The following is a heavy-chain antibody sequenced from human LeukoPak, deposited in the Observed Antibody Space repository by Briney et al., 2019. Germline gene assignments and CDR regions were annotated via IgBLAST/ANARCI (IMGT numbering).Heavy chain of an antibody. J-gene: IGHJ4*02. Sequence: PSETLSLTCTVSGGSINTGTSYWGWIRQPPGKGLEWIGSIYHSGSTLYNPSLRSRITISLDTSKNHFSLKLSSVTAADTAVYYCARASVYSSGWLKLDYWGQGTLVTVSS. CDR1: GGSINTGTSY. V-gene: IGHV4-39*07. CDR2: IYHSGST. CDR3: ARASVYSSGWLKLDY. D-gene: IGHD6-19*01.